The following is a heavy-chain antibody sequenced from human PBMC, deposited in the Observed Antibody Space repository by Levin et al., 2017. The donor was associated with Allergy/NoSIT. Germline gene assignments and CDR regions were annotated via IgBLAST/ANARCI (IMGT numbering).Heavy chain of an antibody. CDR3: ARRYYDYVRGNSRTVGGIDV. J-gene: IGHJ6*02. Sequence: GESLKISCKGSGYSFNTYWIGWVRQMAGKGLEWVAIINPGDSDIRYSPSFQGQVTISVDTSITTAYLQWSSLTASDTAIYYCARRYYDYVRGNSRTVGGIDVWGQGTTVTVSS. D-gene: IGHD3-16*02. CDR1: GYSFNTYW. V-gene: IGHV5-51*01. CDR2: INPGDSDI.